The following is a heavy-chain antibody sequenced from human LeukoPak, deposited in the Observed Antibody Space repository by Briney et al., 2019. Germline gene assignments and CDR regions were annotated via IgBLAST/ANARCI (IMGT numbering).Heavy chain of an antibody. V-gene: IGHV4-39*01. CDR1: GGSISSSSYY. CDR3: ARQASEGARFLEWLFYFDY. J-gene: IGHJ4*02. Sequence: SETLSLTCTVSGGSISSSSYYWGWIRQPPGKGLEWIGSIYYSGSTYYNPSLKSRVTISVDTSKNQFSLKLSSVTAADTAVYYCARQASEGARFLEWLFYFDYWGQGTLVTVSS. D-gene: IGHD3-3*01. CDR2: IYYSGST.